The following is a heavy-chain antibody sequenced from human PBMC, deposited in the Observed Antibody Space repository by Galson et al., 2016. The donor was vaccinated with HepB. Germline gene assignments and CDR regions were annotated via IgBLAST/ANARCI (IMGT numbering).Heavy chain of an antibody. CDR2: IKHSGST. CDR1: GGSFSGYY. D-gene: IGHD3-16*01. J-gene: IGHJ4*02. Sequence: SETLSLTCAVSGGSFSGYYWSWIRQPPGKGLEWIGEIKHSGSTNYNPSLGSRVAISADTSKNQFSLKLSSVTAADTAIYYCARGRDHDYFWGSLGYYFDYWGQGTLVTVSS. CDR3: ARGRDHDYFWGSLGYYFDY. V-gene: IGHV4-34*01.